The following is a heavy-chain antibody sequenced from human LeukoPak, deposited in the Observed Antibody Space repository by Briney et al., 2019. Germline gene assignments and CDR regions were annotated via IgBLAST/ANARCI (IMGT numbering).Heavy chain of an antibody. D-gene: IGHD4-17*01. CDR3: ARDYGDYVGYAFDI. CDR2: IIPIFGTA. Sequence: SVKVSCKASGYTFTSYGISWVRQAPGQGLEWMGGIIPIFGTANYAQKFQGRVTTTTDESTSTAYMELSSLRSEDTAVYYCARDYGDYVGYAFDIWGQGTMVTVSS. CDR1: GYTFTSYG. J-gene: IGHJ3*02. V-gene: IGHV1-69*05.